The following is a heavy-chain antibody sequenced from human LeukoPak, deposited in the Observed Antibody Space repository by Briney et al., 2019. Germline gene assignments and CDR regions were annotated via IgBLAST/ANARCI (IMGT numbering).Heavy chain of an antibody. CDR1: GGSTSSSGYY. D-gene: IGHD1-26*01. J-gene: IGHJ4*02. CDR3: AGLKSGTVPL. CDR2: IYNSGST. Sequence: SETLSLTCTVSGGSTSSSGYYWGWVRQPPGKGLEWIGSIYNSGSTYYNPSLKSRVTISVVTSKNQFSLKVSSVTAADTAVYYCAGLKSGTVPLWGQGTLVTVSS. V-gene: IGHV4-39*01.